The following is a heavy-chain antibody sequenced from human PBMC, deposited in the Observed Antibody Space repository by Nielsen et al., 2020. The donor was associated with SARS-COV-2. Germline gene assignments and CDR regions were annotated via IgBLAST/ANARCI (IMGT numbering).Heavy chain of an antibody. J-gene: IGHJ4*02. Sequence: GESLKISCKGSGYSFTSYWISWVRQMPGKGLEWVGRIDPSDSYTNYSPSFEGHVTISAGKSSSTAYLQWSSLKASDTAIYYCARHPYEGSSWFFDYWGQGSLVTVSS. CDR3: ARHPYEGSSWFFDY. CDR1: GYSFTSYW. CDR2: IDPSDSYT. D-gene: IGHD6-13*01. V-gene: IGHV5-10-1*01.